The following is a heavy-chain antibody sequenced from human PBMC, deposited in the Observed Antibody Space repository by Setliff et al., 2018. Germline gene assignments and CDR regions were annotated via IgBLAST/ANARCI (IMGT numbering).Heavy chain of an antibody. CDR3: ARQSSAADY. V-gene: IGHV4-39*01. CDR1: GGSISSSSYY. CDR2: IYYSGNT. Sequence: SETLSLTCTVSGGSISSSSYYWAWIRQPPGKGPEWIASIYYSGNTYYNPSLKSRVTISVDTSTNHFSLKLNSVTAADTAVYYCARQSSAADYWGQGTLVTVSS. J-gene: IGHJ4*02. D-gene: IGHD3-10*01.